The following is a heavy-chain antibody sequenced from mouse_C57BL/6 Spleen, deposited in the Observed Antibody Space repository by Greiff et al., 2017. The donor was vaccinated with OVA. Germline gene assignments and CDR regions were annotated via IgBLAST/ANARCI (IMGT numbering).Heavy chain of an antibody. CDR3: ARGGDYSNFAY. V-gene: IGHV1-52*01. Sequence: QVQLQQPGAELVRPGSSVKLSCKASGYTFTSYWMHWVKQRPIQGLEWIGNIDPSDSETHYNQKFKDKATLTVDKSSSTAYMQLSSLTSEDSAVYYCARGGDYSNFAYWGQGTLVTVSA. J-gene: IGHJ3*01. CDR2: IDPSDSET. CDR1: GYTFTSYW. D-gene: IGHD2-5*01.